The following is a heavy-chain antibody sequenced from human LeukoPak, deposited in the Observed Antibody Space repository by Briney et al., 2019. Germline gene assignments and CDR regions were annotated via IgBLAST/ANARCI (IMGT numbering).Heavy chain of an antibody. CDR1: GFTFGDYA. Sequence: GGSLRLSCTASGFTFGDYAMSWVRQAPGKGLEWVGFIRSKAYGGTTEYAASVKGRFTISRDDSKSIAYLQMNSLKTEDTAVYYCTRGDYDFWSGFTLLDYWGQGTLVTVSS. V-gene: IGHV3-49*04. CDR2: IRSKAYGGTT. CDR3: TRGDYDFWSGFTLLDY. D-gene: IGHD3-3*01. J-gene: IGHJ4*02.